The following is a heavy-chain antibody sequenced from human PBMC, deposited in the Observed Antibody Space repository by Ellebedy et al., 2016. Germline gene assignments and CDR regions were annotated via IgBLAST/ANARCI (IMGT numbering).Heavy chain of an antibody. J-gene: IGHJ4*02. CDR3: ATLVGYYDFWSPYYYFDC. D-gene: IGHD3-3*01. CDR2: IVVGSGDT. V-gene: IGHV1-58*01. CDR1: GFTFMNSN. Sequence: SVKVSXXTSGFTFMNSNVQWVRLARGQRLEWIGWIVVGSGDTNYAQNFQERVTITRDMSTSTAYMELSSLTSEDTALYYCATLVGYYDFWSPYYYFDCWGQGTLVTVSS.